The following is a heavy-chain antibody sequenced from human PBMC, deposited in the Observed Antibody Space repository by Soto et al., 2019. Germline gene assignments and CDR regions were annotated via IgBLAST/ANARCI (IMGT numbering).Heavy chain of an antibody. CDR2: IYYSGST. J-gene: IGHJ4*02. Sequence: SETLSLTCTVSGGSISSGGYYWSWIRQHPGKGLEWIGYIYYSGSTYYNPSLKSRVTISVDTSKNQFSLKLSSVTAADTAVYYCARVGQWLPKLDCWGQGTLVTVSS. V-gene: IGHV4-31*03. CDR1: GGSISSGGYY. D-gene: IGHD6-19*01. CDR3: ARVGQWLPKLDC.